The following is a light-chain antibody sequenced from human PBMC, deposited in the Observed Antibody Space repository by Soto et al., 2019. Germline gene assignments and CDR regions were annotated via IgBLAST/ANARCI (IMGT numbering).Light chain of an antibody. J-gene: IGLJ3*02. CDR2: SKN. CDR1: NSNIGSNS. Sequence: QSVLTQPPSASGTPGQRVTISCSGSNSNIGSNSVNWYHQLPGAAPKVLIYSKNQRTSGVPDRFSVSQSGTSASLAISGLQSDDEAEYYCASWDDSLNGWVFGGGTKLTV. V-gene: IGLV1-44*01. CDR3: ASWDDSLNGWV.